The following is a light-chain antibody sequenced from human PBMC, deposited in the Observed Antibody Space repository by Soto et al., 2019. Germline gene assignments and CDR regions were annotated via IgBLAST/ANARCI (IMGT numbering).Light chain of an antibody. CDR1: SSDVGAYNF. J-gene: IGLJ2*01. V-gene: IGLV2-14*03. Sequence: QSALTQPASVSGSPGQSITISCTGTSSDVGAYNFVSWYQHHPGKAPQLIIYDVNNRPSGVSDRFSGSKSGNTASLTISGLQAEDEADYYCAAWDGDLNAVVFGGGTQLTVL. CDR2: DVN. CDR3: AAWDGDLNAVV.